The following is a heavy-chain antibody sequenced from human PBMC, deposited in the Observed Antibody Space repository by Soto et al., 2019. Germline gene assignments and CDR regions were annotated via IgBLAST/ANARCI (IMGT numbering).Heavy chain of an antibody. D-gene: IGHD6-13*01. CDR1: GGSFSGYY. CDR3: ARGQQQLVGNWFDP. CDR2: IDQSGST. V-gene: IGHV4-34*01. Sequence: PSETLSLTCAVYGGSFSGYYWNWLRQPPGEGLEWIGKIDQSGSTNYNPSLKSRVTMSVDTSRSQFSLKLTSVTAMDTAVYYCARGQQQLVGNWFDPWGQGTLVTVSS. J-gene: IGHJ5*02.